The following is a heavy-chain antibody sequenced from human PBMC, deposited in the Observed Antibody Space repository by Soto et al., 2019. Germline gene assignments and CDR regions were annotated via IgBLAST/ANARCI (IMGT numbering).Heavy chain of an antibody. CDR3: AIAGDPRQITPLGFDP. J-gene: IGHJ5*02. CDR1: GYTLTELS. Sequence: ASVKVSAKVSGYTLTELSMHCVRQAPGKGLAWMGGFDPEDGETIYAQKFQGRVTMTEDTSTDTAYVELSSLRSEDTAVYYCAIAGDPRQITPLGFDPWGQGTLVTVCS. CDR2: FDPEDGET. V-gene: IGHV1-24*01. D-gene: IGHD3-16*01.